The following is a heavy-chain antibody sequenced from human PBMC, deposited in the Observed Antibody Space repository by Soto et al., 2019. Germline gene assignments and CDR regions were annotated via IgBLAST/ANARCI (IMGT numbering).Heavy chain of an antibody. Sequence: GGSLRLSCAASGFTFSSYSMNWVRQAPGKGLEWVSSISSSSSYIYYADSVKGRFTISRDNAKNSLYLQMNSLRAEDTAVYYCARDEGALQWLPQDAFDIWGQGTMVTVSS. D-gene: IGHD6-19*01. J-gene: IGHJ3*02. V-gene: IGHV3-21*01. CDR1: GFTFSSYS. CDR3: ARDEGALQWLPQDAFDI. CDR2: ISSSSSYI.